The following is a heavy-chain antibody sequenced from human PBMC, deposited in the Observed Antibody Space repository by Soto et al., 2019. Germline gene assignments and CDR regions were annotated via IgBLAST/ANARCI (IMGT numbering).Heavy chain of an antibody. CDR3: ARPRRNGDLAFNFDY. CDR1: GGSISSSSYY. D-gene: IGHD4-17*01. CDR2: IYYSGST. Sequence: SETLSLSCTVSGGSISSSSYYWGWIHQPPGKGLEWIGSIYYSGSTYYNPSLKSRVTISVDTSKNQFSLKLSSVTAADTAVYYCARPRRNGDLAFNFDYWGQGTLVTVSS. J-gene: IGHJ4*02. V-gene: IGHV4-39*01.